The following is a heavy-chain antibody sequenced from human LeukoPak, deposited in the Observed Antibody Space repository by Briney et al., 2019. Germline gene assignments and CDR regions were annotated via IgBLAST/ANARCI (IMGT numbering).Heavy chain of an antibody. V-gene: IGHV1-18*01. CDR1: GYTFITQG. J-gene: IGHJ6*02. Sequence: ASVKVSCKASGYTFITQGISWVRQAPGQGLEWMGWISAYNSDTNYAQKIQDRVTMTTDTSTSTAYMELRSLRSDDTAVYYCARVSNYRSAMDVWGQGTTVTVSS. CDR2: ISAYNSDT. CDR3: ARVSNYRSAMDV. D-gene: IGHD3-16*02.